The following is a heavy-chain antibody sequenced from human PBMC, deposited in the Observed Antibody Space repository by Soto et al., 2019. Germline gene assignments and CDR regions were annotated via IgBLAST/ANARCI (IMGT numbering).Heavy chain of an antibody. Sequence: QVQLVESGGGVVQPGRSLRLSCAASGFTFSSYGMHWVRQAPGKGLEWVAVIWYDGSNKYYADSVKGRFTISRDKSKNTLYLQMNSLRAEDTAVYYCARDLVDSSGPFDYWGQGTLVTVSS. J-gene: IGHJ4*02. CDR1: GFTFSSYG. CDR2: IWYDGSNK. CDR3: ARDLVDSSGPFDY. V-gene: IGHV3-33*01. D-gene: IGHD3-22*01.